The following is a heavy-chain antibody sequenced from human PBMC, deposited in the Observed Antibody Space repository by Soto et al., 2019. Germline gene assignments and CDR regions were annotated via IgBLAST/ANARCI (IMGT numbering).Heavy chain of an antibody. V-gene: IGHV3-73*01. CDR3: TRQVAHLRWLPADPFDI. CDR2: IRSKANSYAT. J-gene: IGHJ3*02. CDR1: GFTFSGSA. D-gene: IGHD4-17*01. Sequence: EVQLVESGGGLVQPGGSLKLSCAASGFTFSGSAMHWVRQASGKGLEWVGRIRSKANSYATAYAASVKGRFTISRDDSKNTAYLQMNRLKTEDTAVYYCTRQVAHLRWLPADPFDIWGQGTMVTVSS.